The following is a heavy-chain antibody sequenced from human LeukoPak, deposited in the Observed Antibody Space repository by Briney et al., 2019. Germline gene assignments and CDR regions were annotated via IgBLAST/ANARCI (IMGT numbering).Heavy chain of an antibody. V-gene: IGHV3-7*01. CDR2: IKQDGSEK. CDR1: GFTFSSYW. Sequence: GGSLRLSCAASGFTFSSYWMSWVRQAPGKGLEWVANIKQDGSEKYYVDSVKGRFTISRDNAANSLYLQMNSLRAEDTAVYYCARRSSGSWSNFDYWGQGTLVTVSS. J-gene: IGHJ4*02. D-gene: IGHD3-10*01. CDR3: ARRSSGSWSNFDY.